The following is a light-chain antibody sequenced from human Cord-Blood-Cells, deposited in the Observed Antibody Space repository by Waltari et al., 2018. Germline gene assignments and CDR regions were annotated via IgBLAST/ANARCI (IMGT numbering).Light chain of an antibody. V-gene: IGLV2-14*01. J-gene: IGLJ2*01. CDR2: DVS. CDR3: SSYTRSSTLV. CDR1: SSDVGGYNY. Sequence: QSALTQPASVSGSPGQSITISCTGTSSDVGGYNYVSWYQQHPGKAPKLMIYDVSKRPSGVSYCLSCSESGHTASLTISALQAEDEADYYCSSYTRSSTLVFGGGTKLTVL.